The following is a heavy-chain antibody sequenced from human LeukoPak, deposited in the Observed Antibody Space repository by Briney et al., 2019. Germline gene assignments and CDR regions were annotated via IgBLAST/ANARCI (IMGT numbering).Heavy chain of an antibody. CDR2: ISGSGGST. Sequence: GGSLRLSCAASGFTFSSYAMSWVRQAPGKGLEWASAISGSGGSTYYADSVKGRFTISRDNSKNTLYLQMNSLRAEDTAVYYCAKDQGYSSSWLDYWGQGTLVTVSS. D-gene: IGHD6-13*01. CDR3: AKDQGYSSSWLDY. CDR1: GFTFSSYA. V-gene: IGHV3-23*01. J-gene: IGHJ4*02.